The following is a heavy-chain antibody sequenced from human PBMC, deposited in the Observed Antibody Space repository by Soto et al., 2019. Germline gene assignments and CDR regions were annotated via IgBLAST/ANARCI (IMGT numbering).Heavy chain of an antibody. CDR1: GFSFNSYA. V-gene: IGHV3-23*01. CDR3: AKGSTTSRPYYFDY. CDR2: ITDSGGDT. D-gene: IGHD2-2*01. J-gene: IGHJ4*02. Sequence: EVQLLVSGGGLVQPGGSLRLSCAASGFSFNSYAMSWVRQAPGQGLEWISAITDSGGDTYHADSLKGRFTISRDNSKSTLYLQMNSLRVGDTAVYYCAKGSTTSRPYYFDYWGQGTLITVSS.